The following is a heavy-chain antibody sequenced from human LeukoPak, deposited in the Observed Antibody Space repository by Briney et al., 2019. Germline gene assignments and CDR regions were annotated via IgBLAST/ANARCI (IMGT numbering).Heavy chain of an antibody. D-gene: IGHD6-19*01. J-gene: IGHJ4*02. CDR1: GGTFSSYA. Sequence: ASVKVSCKASGGTFSSYAISWVRQAPGQGLEWMGGIIPIFGTANYAQKFQGRVTITADESTSTAYMELSSLRSEDTAVYYCATSHGYSSGWPTYFDYWGQGTLVTVSS. CDR2: IIPIFGTA. CDR3: ATSHGYSSGWPTYFDY. V-gene: IGHV1-69*13.